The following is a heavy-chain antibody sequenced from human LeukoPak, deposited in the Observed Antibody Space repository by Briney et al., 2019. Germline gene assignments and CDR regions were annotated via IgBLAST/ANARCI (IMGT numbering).Heavy chain of an antibody. D-gene: IGHD2-15*01. Sequence: ASVKVSCKASGYTFTYNDVNWVRQATGQGLEWMGWMNPGTGDTGYAPRFRGRLAMTADTSIKTAYMELRGLTSDDTAVYYCARGRAAADWGQGTLVTVSS. CDR3: ARGRAAAD. V-gene: IGHV1-8*01. J-gene: IGHJ4*02. CDR1: GYTFTYND. CDR2: MNPGTGDT.